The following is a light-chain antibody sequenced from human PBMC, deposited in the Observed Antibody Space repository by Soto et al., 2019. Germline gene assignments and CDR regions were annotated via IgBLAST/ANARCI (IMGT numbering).Light chain of an antibody. Sequence: DIVLTQSPVTLSLSPGQRATLSCRASQNIRSNYVAWFQQKPGQAPRLLIYGAMNRATGIPDRFSGSGSGTDFTLTISRLEPEDFAVYYCQQYGISRTFGQGTKVDIK. CDR3: QQYGISRT. CDR1: QNIRSNY. J-gene: IGKJ1*01. CDR2: GAM. V-gene: IGKV3-20*01.